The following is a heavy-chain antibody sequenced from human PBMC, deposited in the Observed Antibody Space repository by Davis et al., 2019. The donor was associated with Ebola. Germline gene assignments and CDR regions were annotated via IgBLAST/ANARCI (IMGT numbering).Heavy chain of an antibody. CDR3: ARERFRNSRQCDY. CDR2: IIPIFGTA. V-gene: IGHV1-69*13. Sequence: SVKVSCKASGGTFSSYAISWVRQAPGQGLEWMGGIIPIFGTANYAQKFQGRVTITADESTSTAYMELSSLRSEDTAVYYCARERFRNSRQCDYWGQGTLATVSS. CDR1: GGTFSSYA. D-gene: IGHD4-11*01. J-gene: IGHJ4*02.